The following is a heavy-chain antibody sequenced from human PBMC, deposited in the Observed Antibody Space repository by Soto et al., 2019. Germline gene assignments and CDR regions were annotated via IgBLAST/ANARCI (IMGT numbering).Heavy chain of an antibody. Sequence: QVQLQQWGAGLLKPSETLSLTCAVYGGSFSGYYWSWIRQPPGKGLEWIGEINHSGSTNYNPSLKSRVTISVDTSKNQFSLKLSSVTAADTVVDYCARGALRYFDWLFGNWFDPWGQGTLVTVSS. J-gene: IGHJ5*02. D-gene: IGHD3-9*01. CDR3: ARGALRYFDWLFGNWFDP. CDR1: GGSFSGYY. V-gene: IGHV4-34*01. CDR2: INHSGST.